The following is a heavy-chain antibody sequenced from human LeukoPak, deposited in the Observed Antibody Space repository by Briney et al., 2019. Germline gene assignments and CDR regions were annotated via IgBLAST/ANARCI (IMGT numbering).Heavy chain of an antibody. CDR3: ARCTKLWFGELGAFDI. V-gene: IGHV4-4*09. J-gene: IGHJ3*02. Sequence: SETLSLTCTVSGGSISSYYWSWIRQPPGKGLEWIGYIYTSGSTNYNPSLKSRVTISVDTSKNQFSLKLSSVTAADTAVYYCARCTKLWFGELGAFDIWGQGTMVTVSS. CDR1: GGSISSYY. CDR2: IYTSGST. D-gene: IGHD3-10*01.